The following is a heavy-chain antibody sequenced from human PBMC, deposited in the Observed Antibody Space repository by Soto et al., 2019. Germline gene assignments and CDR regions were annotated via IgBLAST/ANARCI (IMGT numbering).Heavy chain of an antibody. D-gene: IGHD6-13*01. CDR1: GFTFSGSA. Sequence: GGSLRLSCAASGFTFSGSAMHWVRQASGKGLEWVGRIRSKANSYATAYAASVKGRFTISRDDSKNTAYLQMNSLKTEDTAVYYCTRIAAAGTLRVYDAFDIWGQGTMVTVSS. CDR3: TRIAAAGTLRVYDAFDI. CDR2: IRSKANSYAT. V-gene: IGHV3-73*01. J-gene: IGHJ3*02.